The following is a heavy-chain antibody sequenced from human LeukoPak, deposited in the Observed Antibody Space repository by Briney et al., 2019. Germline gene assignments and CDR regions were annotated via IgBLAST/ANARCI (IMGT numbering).Heavy chain of an antibody. CDR2: INHSGST. CDR3: ARGGAAAAPKGSFDY. V-gene: IGHV4-34*01. CDR1: GGSFSGYY. J-gene: IGHJ4*02. D-gene: IGHD6-13*01. Sequence: SETLSLTCAVSGGSFSGYYWSWIRQPPGKGLEWIGEINHSGSTNYNPSLKSRVTISVDTSKNQFSLKLSSVTAADTAVYYCARGGAAAAPKGSFDYWGQGTLVTVSS.